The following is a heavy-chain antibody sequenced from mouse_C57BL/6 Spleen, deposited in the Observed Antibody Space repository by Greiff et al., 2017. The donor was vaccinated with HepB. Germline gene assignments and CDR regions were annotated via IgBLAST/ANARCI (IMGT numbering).Heavy chain of an antibody. CDR3: ARKLSVTTGGFAY. Sequence: QVQLKESGAELVRPGASVKLSCKASGYTFTDYYINWVKQRPGQGLEWIARIYPGSGNTYYNEKFKGKATLTAEKSSSTAYMQLSSLTSEDSAVYFCARKLSVTTGGFAYWGQGTLVTVSA. J-gene: IGHJ3*01. CDR1: GYTFTDYY. CDR2: IYPGSGNT. D-gene: IGHD2-5*01. V-gene: IGHV1-76*01.